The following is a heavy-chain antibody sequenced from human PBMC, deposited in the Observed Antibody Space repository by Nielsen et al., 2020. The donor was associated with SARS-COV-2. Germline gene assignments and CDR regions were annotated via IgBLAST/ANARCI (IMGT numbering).Heavy chain of an antibody. CDR2: ISGSGGST. CDR3: ARNYYDSSGLVDY. D-gene: IGHD3-22*01. J-gene: IGHJ4*02. V-gene: IGHV3-23*01. CDR1: GITFTSYA. Sequence: GESLKISCGASGITFTSYAMSWVRQAPGKGLEWVSAISGSGGSTYYADSVKGRFTISRDNSKNTLYLQMNSLRAADTAVYYCARNYYDSSGLVDYWGQGTLVTASS.